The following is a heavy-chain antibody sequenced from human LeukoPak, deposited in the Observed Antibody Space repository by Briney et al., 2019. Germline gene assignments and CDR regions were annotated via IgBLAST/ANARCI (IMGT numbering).Heavy chain of an antibody. V-gene: IGHV3-23*01. Sequence: PGGSLRLSCAASGFTFSSYAMSWVRRAPGKGLEWVSGISISGGSASYADSVKGRFTISRDNPRNTLYMEMNSLRAEDTALYYCAIMHPYLDGRGYWVQGGRGTLVTVSS. CDR2: ISISGGSA. J-gene: IGHJ2*01. CDR3: AIMHPYLDGRGYWVQ. D-gene: IGHD3-22*01. CDR1: GFTFSSYA.